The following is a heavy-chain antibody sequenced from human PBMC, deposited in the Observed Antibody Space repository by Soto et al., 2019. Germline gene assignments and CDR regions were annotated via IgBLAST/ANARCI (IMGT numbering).Heavy chain of an antibody. V-gene: IGHV3-66*01. CDR1: GFGVSNNY. CDR3: ARGGDSYGDGEYYYYGMDV. J-gene: IGHJ6*02. CDR2: INSGGNT. Sequence: EVQLVESGGGLVQPGGSLRLSCAASGFGVSNNYMSWVRQAPGKGLEWVSAINSGGNTYYAYSVKGRFTISRDNSKNTVYLQMNSVGADDPAVYYCARGGDSYGDGEYYYYGMDVWGQGTTVTVSS. D-gene: IGHD4-17*01.